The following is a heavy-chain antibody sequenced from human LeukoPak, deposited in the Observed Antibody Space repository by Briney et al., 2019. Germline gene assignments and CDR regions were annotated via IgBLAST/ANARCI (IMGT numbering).Heavy chain of an antibody. CDR1: GYTFTSYD. J-gene: IGHJ5*02. V-gene: IGHV1-8*01. CDR2: MNPNSGNT. D-gene: IGHD2-15*01. CDR3: AREYCSGGSCYNWFDP. Sequence: GASVKVSCKASGYTFTSYDINWVRQATGQGLEWMGWMNPNSGNTGYAQKFQGRVTMTRNTSISTAYMELSSLRPEDTAVYYCAREYCSGGSCYNWFDPWGQGTLVTVSS.